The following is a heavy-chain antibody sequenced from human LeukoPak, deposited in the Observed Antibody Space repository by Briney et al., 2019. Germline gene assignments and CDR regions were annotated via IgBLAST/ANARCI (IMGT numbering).Heavy chain of an antibody. D-gene: IGHD5-12*01. CDR3: ARGRRGMVAKWDS. CDR2: ISPSGDTI. Sequence: GGSLKLSCAASGFTFSDYYMSWIRQAPGEGLEWVSYISPSGDTIFYATSVKGRFIISRDNAKNSLYLQMNSLRAEDTALYYCARGRRGMVAKWDSWGQGTLVTVSS. J-gene: IGHJ5*01. CDR1: GFTFSDYY. V-gene: IGHV3-11*01.